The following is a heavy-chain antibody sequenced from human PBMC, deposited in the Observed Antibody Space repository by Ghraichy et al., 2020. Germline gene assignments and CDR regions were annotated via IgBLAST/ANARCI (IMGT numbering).Heavy chain of an antibody. Sequence: GGSLRLSCAASGFTFSDSWMHWIRQAPGKGLEWVANIKSDGSDKYYVDSVKGRFTISRDNAKNSLSLQMNSLRAEDTAVYFCGRGAEYWGQGTLVTVSS. CDR2: IKSDGSDK. J-gene: IGHJ4*02. CDR3: GRGAEY. CDR1: GFTFSDSW. V-gene: IGHV3-7*01.